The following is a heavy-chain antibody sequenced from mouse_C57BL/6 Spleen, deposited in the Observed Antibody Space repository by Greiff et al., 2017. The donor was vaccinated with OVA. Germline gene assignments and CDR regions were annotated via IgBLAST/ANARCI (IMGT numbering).Heavy chain of an antibody. CDR1: GYAFSSSW. V-gene: IGHV1-82*01. J-gene: IGHJ2*01. CDR2: IYPGDGDT. CDR3: ARWGFYFDY. Sequence: LQESGPELVKPGASVKISCKASGYAFSSSWMNWVKQRPGKGLEWIGRIYPGDGDTNYNGKFKGKATLTADKSSSTAYMQLSSLTSEDSAVYFCARWGFYFDYWGQGTTLTVSS.